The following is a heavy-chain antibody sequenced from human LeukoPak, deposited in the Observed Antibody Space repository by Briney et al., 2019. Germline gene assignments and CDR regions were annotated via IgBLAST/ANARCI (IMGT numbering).Heavy chain of an antibody. CDR3: ARARGYSYGFGS. V-gene: IGHV3-66*01. J-gene: IGHJ4*02. CDR2: IYSDGST. CDR1: GFTFSSYS. D-gene: IGHD5-18*01. Sequence: GGSLRLSCAASGFTFSSYSMNWVRQAPGKGLEWVSVIYSDGSTYYADSVKGRFTISRDISKSTLYLQMNSLRAEDTAVYYCARARGYSYGFGSWGQGTLVTVSS.